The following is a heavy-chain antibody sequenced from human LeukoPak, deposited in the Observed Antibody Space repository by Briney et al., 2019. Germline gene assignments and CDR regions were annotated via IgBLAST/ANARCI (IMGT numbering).Heavy chain of an antibody. CDR3: ARRLTQYDCFDP. V-gene: IGHV6-1*01. CDR1: GDSVSSNSVT. J-gene: IGHJ5*02. D-gene: IGHD2-2*01. Sequence: SQTLSLTCATSGDSVSSNSVTWNWIRQSPSRGLEWLGRTYYRSTWYNDYAVSVRGRITVNPDTSKNQFSLHLNSVTPEDTAVYYCARRLTQYDCFDPWGQGILVTVSS. CDR2: TYYRSTWYN.